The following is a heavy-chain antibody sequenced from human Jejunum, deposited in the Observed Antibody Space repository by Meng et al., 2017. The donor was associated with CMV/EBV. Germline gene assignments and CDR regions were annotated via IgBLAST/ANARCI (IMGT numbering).Heavy chain of an antibody. CDR2: IKEDGSEK. Sequence: SGFTFNTYWMSWVRQAPGKGLEWVANIKEDGSEKHYVDSVKGRFTISRDNAKNSVYLQMNSLRAEDTAVYYCARAIDYGDPNWFDPWGQGTLVTVSS. D-gene: IGHD4-17*01. J-gene: IGHJ5*02. CDR1: GFTFNTYW. CDR3: ARAIDYGDPNWFDP. V-gene: IGHV3-7*04.